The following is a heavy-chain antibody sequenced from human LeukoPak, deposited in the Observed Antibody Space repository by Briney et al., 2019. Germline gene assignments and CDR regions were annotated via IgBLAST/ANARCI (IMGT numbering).Heavy chain of an antibody. CDR3: AGGSSRPGLSY. V-gene: IGHV3-53*01. Sequence: PGGSLRLSCAASGFTVSGNYMSWVRQAPGKGLDWVSVIYTAGSTSYADSVKGRITTSRDNSKNTLYLQMNSLRAEDTAVYFCAGGSSRPGLSYWGQGTLLTVSS. CDR2: IYTAGST. CDR1: GFTVSGNY. J-gene: IGHJ4*02. D-gene: IGHD6-13*01.